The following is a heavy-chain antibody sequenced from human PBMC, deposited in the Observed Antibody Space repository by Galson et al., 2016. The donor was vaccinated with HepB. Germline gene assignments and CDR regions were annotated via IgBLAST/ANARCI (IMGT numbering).Heavy chain of an antibody. D-gene: IGHD7-27*01. CDR1: GGTFSSYA. CDR2: NIPIFGTA. CDR3: SRSLGTVTDFQH. V-gene: IGHV1-69*13. J-gene: IGHJ1*01. Sequence: SVKVSCKASGGTFSSYAISWVRQAPGQGLEWMGRNIPIFGTANYAQKFQGRVTITEDESTSTAYMELSSLRSEDTAVYYLSRSLGTVTDFQHWGQGTLVTVSS.